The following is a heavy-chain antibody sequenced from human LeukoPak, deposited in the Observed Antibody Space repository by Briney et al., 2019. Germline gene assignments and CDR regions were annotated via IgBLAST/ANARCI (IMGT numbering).Heavy chain of an antibody. V-gene: IGHV1-8*01. CDR1: GYTFTSYD. Sequence: ASVKVSCKASGYTFTSYDIHWVRQATGQGLEWMGWMNPNSGNTGFAQKFQGRVIITRDTSRSTAYMELSSLKSDDTAVYYCARGEIAARRGSWFDPWGQGTLVTVSS. CDR2: MNPNSGNT. J-gene: IGHJ5*02. D-gene: IGHD6-6*01. CDR3: ARGEIAARRGSWFDP.